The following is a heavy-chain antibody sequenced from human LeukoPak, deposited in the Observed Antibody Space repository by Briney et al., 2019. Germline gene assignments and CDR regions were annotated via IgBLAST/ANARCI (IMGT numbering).Heavy chain of an antibody. CDR1: GFTFSTYT. J-gene: IGHJ5*02. D-gene: IGHD3-3*01. CDR2: SIGSGGSA. CDR3: VCHYGFSFDP. V-gene: IGHV3-23*01. Sequence: GGSLRLSCVASGFTFSTYTMNWIRQAPGRGLEWVSGSIGSGGSAFYADSVKGRFSISRDTSKNTLFLHMNNLRAGDTAVYYCVCHYGFSFDPWGQGTLVTVSS.